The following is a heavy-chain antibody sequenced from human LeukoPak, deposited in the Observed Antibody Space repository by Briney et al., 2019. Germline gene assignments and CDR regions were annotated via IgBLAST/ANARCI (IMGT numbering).Heavy chain of an antibody. V-gene: IGHV4-28*01. CDR3: ARGSYSSSWYSPTFDY. CDR2: IYYSGST. Sequence: SETLSLTCAVSGYSISSSNWWGWVRQPPGKGLEWIGYIYYSGSTDYNPSLKSRVTMSVDTSKNQFSLKLSSVTAVDTAVYYCARGSYSSSWYSPTFDYWGQGTLATVSS. CDR1: GYSISSSNW. D-gene: IGHD6-13*01. J-gene: IGHJ4*02.